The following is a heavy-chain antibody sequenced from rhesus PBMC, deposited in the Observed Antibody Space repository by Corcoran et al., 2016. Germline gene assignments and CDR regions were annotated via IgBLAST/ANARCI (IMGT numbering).Heavy chain of an antibody. CDR3: ERDIGWGSYDY. D-gene: IGHD5-12*01. CDR1: GYTFTDYY. CDR2: TNPKTGGK. Sequence: QVQLVQSGTEVKKPGSSVKVSCKTSGYTFTDYYIHWVRQAPGQGLEWMGETNPKTGGKNNAQKFQGRVTRTRDTSTSTAYMELSSLRSEDTAVYYCERDIGWGSYDYWGQGVLVTVSS. J-gene: IGHJ4*01. V-gene: IGHV1-138*01.